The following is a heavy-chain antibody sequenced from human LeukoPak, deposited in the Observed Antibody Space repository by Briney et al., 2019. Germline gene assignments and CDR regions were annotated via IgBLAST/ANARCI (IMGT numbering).Heavy chain of an antibody. Sequence: PSETLSLTCAVYGGSFSGYYWSWIRQPPGKGRGWIGEINHSGSTNYNPSLKSRVTMSVDTSKNQFSLKLTSVTAADTAAYYCARGDTATTAVPFDPWGQGTLVTVSS. CDR2: INHSGST. D-gene: IGHD4-11*01. CDR3: ARGDTATTAVPFDP. CDR1: GGSFSGYY. V-gene: IGHV4-34*01. J-gene: IGHJ5*02.